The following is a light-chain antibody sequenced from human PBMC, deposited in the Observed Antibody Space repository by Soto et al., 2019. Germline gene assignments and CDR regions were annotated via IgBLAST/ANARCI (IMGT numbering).Light chain of an antibody. V-gene: IGKV1-27*01. CDR2: AAS. Sequence: DIQMTQSPSSLSASVGDRVTITCRASQGISTYLAWYQQKPGKVPKLLIYAASTLQSGVPSRFSGSGSGTDFTPTISSLQPEDVATYDCQTYNSAPLTFGGGTKVEIK. CDR3: QTYNSAPLT. CDR1: QGISTY. J-gene: IGKJ4*01.